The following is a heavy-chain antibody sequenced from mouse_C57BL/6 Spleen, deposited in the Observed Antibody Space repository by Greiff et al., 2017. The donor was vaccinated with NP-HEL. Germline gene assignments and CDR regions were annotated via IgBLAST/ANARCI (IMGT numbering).Heavy chain of an antibody. CDR2: IHPNSGST. Sequence: QVQLQQPGAELVKPGASVKLFCKASGYTFTSYWMLWVKQRPGQGLEWIGMIHPNSGSTNYNEKFKSKTTLTVNKSTSTAYMQLSSMTSEDSAVSYCAKAYDYDWNHWGEGTTLTVSS. V-gene: IGHV1-64*01. D-gene: IGHD2-4*01. CDR1: GYTFTSYW. J-gene: IGHJ2*01. CDR3: AKAYDYDWNH.